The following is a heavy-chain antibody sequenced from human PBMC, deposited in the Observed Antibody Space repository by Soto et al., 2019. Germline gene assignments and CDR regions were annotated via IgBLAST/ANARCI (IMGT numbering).Heavy chain of an antibody. J-gene: IGHJ6*02. CDR2: IIPIFGTA. V-gene: IGHV1-69*12. Sequence: QVQLVQSGAEVKKPGSSVKVSCKASGGTFSSYAISWVRQAPGQGLEWMGGIIPIFGTANYAQKFQGRVRITADESTSTADKELSSLRSEDTAVYYCARSISVAAIRYYYYGMDVWGQGTTVTVSS. CDR1: GGTFSSYA. D-gene: IGHD6-19*01. CDR3: ARSISVAAIRYYYYGMDV.